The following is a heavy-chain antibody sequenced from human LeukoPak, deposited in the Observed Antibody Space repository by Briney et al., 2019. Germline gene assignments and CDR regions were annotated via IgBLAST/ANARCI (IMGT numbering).Heavy chain of an antibody. CDR2: INPSGGST. J-gene: IGHJ5*02. D-gene: IGHD2-2*02. CDR3: ARDIVVVPAAINWFDP. V-gene: IGHV1-46*03. Sequence: ASVKVSCKASGYTFTSYYMRWVRQAPGQGLEWMGIINPSGGSTSYAQTFQGRVTMTRDTSTSTVYMELSSLRSEDTAVYYCARDIVVVPAAINWFDPWGQGTLVTVSS. CDR1: GYTFTSYY.